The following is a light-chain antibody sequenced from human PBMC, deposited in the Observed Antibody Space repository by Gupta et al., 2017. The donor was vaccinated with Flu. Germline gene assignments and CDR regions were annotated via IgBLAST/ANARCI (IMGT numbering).Light chain of an antibody. CDR2: DAS. J-gene: IGKJ2*01. CDR3: QQRSGLPMYT. Sequence: EIVLTHSPATLSLSPGDRAILSCRASQSVNIYLAWYQQKPGQPPRLLMFDASKRAAGIPDRFSGSGSGTDFTLTISTLEPEDFAVYYCQQRSGLPMYTFGQGTKVE. CDR1: QSVNIY. V-gene: IGKV3-11*01.